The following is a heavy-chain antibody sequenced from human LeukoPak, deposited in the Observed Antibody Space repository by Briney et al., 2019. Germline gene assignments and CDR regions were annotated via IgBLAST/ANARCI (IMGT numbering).Heavy chain of an antibody. CDR2: ISSSGSTI. V-gene: IGHV3-48*03. J-gene: IGHJ4*02. CDR3: AREGRDRRWELIDY. Sequence: GGSLRLSCAASGFTFSSYEMTWVRQAPGKGLEWVSYISSSGSTIYYADSVKGRFTISRDNAKNSLYLQMNSPRVEDTAVYYCAREGRDRRWELIDYWGQGTLVTVSS. D-gene: IGHD1-26*01. CDR1: GFTFSSYE.